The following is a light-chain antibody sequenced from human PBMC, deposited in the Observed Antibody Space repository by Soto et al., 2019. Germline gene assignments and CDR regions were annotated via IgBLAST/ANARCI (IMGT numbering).Light chain of an antibody. CDR1: QSIGAS. CDR3: QQYNSSPLT. Sequence: DIQMTQSPSTLYASVGDRVTIPCRASQSIGASLAWFQQKPGKAPNLLLYKESSLESGVPSRFSGSGSGTEFTLTISTLQPDDFATYYCQQYNSSPLTFGGGTKVEIK. J-gene: IGKJ4*01. CDR2: KES. V-gene: IGKV1-5*03.